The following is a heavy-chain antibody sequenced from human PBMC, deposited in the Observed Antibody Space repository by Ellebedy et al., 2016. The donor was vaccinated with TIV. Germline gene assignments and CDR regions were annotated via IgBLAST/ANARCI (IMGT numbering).Heavy chain of an antibody. V-gene: IGHV3-30-3*01. D-gene: IGHD1-26*01. Sequence: GGSLRLXCAASGFTFSSYAMHWVRQAPGKGLEWVAVISYDGSNKYYADSVKGRFTISRDNSKNTLYLQMNSLRAEDTAVYYCARARTKRNGSYLDYWGQGTLVTVSS. CDR2: ISYDGSNK. J-gene: IGHJ4*02. CDR1: GFTFSSYA. CDR3: ARARTKRNGSYLDY.